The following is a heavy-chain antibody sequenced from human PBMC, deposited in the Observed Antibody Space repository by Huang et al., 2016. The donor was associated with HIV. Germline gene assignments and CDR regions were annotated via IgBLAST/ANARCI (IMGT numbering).Heavy chain of an antibody. V-gene: IGHV1-3*01. CDR3: ARDKEAGTPFFDP. D-gene: IGHD6-19*01. CDR2: INGDGLN. Sequence: QVQLVQSGAEVEKPGASVNLSCKASGLNFLTYALHWVRQAPGQRLEWMGWINGDGLNKYAQKFQGRVTITRDRSASTVYVDFKSLTYEDTAVYYCARDKEAGTPFFDPWGQGTLVTVSS. CDR1: GLNFLTYA. J-gene: IGHJ5*02.